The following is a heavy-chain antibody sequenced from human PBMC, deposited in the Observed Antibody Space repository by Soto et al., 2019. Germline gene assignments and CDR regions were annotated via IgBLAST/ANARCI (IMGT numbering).Heavy chain of an antibody. CDR2: INSDGSTT. CDR3: ARGPRA. CDR1: GFTFNRYL. J-gene: IGHJ5*02. Sequence: GGSLRLSCAASGFTFNRYLMHWVRQAPGKGLVWVSRINSDGSTTTYADSVKGRFIISRDNAKNTLYLQINILRAEDTAVYYCARGPRAWGQGTLVTVSS. V-gene: IGHV3-74*01.